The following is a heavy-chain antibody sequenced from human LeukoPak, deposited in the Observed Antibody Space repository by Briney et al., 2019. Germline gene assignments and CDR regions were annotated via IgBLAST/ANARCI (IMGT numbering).Heavy chain of an antibody. J-gene: IGHJ4*02. D-gene: IGHD6-19*01. CDR3: ARGGGVTVAGNLGY. CDR1: GDSVTSNSAA. CDR2: TYYRSKWYN. Sequence: SQTLSLTCAISGDSVTSNSAAWNWIRQSPSRGLEWLVRTYYRSKWYNDYAVSVKSRITINPDTSKNQFSLQLNSVTPEDTAMYYCARGGGVTVAGNLGYWGQGTLVTVSS. V-gene: IGHV6-1*01.